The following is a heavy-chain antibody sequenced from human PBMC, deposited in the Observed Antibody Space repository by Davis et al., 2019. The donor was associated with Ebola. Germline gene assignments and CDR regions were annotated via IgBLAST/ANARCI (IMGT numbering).Heavy chain of an antibody. D-gene: IGHD3-22*01. J-gene: IGHJ4*02. V-gene: IGHV3-23*01. Sequence: GESLKISCAASGFTFSSYAMSWVRQAPGKGLEWVSAIRGSGGSTYYADSVKGRFTISRDNSKNTLYLQMNSLRAEDTAVYYCAKDGRYYYDSSGYYWGQGTLVTVSS. CDR3: AKDGRYYYDSSGYY. CDR2: IRGSGGST. CDR1: GFTFSSYA.